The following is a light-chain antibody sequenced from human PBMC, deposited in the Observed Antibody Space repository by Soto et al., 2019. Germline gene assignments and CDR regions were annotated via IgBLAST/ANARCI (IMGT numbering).Light chain of an antibody. CDR3: SSYTSGSTLV. J-gene: IGLJ1*01. CDR2: DVT. V-gene: IGLV2-14*01. Sequence: QSALTQPASVSGSPGQSITISCTGTSSDIGAYNYVSWYQQHPGKAPKLMIYDVTTRPSGVSSRFSASRSDNTASLTISGLQAEDEADYYCSSYTSGSTLVFGTGTKVTVL. CDR1: SSDIGAYNY.